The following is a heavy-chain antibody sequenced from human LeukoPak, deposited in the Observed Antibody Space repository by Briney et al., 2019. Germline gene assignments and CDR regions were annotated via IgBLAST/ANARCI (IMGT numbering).Heavy chain of an antibody. CDR2: ISTSGDST. Sequence: GGSLRLSCAASGFTFNNYAMTWARQAPGKGLEWVSTISTSGDSTYYADSVKGRFTISRDNSKNTLYLQMNSLTAEDTALHYCARARYCSSTSCFLDYWGQGTLVTVSS. CDR3: ARARYCSSTSCFLDY. D-gene: IGHD2-2*01. V-gene: IGHV3-23*01. J-gene: IGHJ4*02. CDR1: GFTFNNYA.